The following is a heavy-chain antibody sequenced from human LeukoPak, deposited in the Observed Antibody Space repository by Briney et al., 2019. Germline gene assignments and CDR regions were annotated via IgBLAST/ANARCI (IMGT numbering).Heavy chain of an antibody. J-gene: IGHJ3*02. Sequence: HPGGSLRLSCAASGFTFSSYAMHWVRQAPGKGLEWVAVISYDGSNKYYADSVKGRFTISRDNSKNTLYLQMNSLRAEDTAVYYCASRALDIHDAFDIWGQGTMVTVSS. CDR3: ASRALDIHDAFDI. CDR2: ISYDGSNK. V-gene: IGHV3-30-3*01. CDR1: GFTFSSYA.